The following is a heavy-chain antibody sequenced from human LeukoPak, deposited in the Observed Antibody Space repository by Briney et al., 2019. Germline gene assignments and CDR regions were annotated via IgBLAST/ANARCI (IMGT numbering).Heavy chain of an antibody. V-gene: IGHV3-74*01. Sequence: GGSLRLSCAASGFTLSSYWMHWVRQAPGKGLVWVSRINSDGSTTNYADSVKGRFTISRDNARNTLYLQMNSLRVEDTAVYYCVRDTVRWCVFDYWGQGALVTVSS. CDR2: INSDGSTT. CDR1: GFTLSSYW. CDR3: VRDTVRWCVFDY. D-gene: IGHD4-23*01. J-gene: IGHJ4*02.